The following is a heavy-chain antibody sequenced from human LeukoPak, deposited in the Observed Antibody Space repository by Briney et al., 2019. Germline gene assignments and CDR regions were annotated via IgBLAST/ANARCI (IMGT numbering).Heavy chain of an antibody. CDR2: IIPMFGAV. CDR1: GGTFSSYA. V-gene: IGHV1-69*06. J-gene: IGHJ4*02. D-gene: IGHD3-22*01. CDR3: VRDYDISGPQKNFFDY. Sequence: SVKVSCKASGGTFSSYAITWVRQAPGQGLQWMGGIIPMFGAVNYAQKFQGRVTITADRSTGTAYMELSSLRSEDTAVYYCVRDYDISGPQKNFFDYWGQGTLVTVSS.